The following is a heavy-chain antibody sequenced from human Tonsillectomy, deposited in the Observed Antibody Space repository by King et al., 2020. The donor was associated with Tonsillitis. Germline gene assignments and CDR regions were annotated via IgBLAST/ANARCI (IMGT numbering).Heavy chain of an antibody. CDR2: ISGSGGST. D-gene: IGHD3-3*01. Sequence: VQLVESGGGLVQPGGSLRLSCAASGFTFRNYAVSWVRQAPGKGLEWVSAISGSGGSTYYADSVRGRFTISRDNSKNTLYLQVNSLRADDTAVYYCAKDRFNTLDWYFDLWGRGTLVTVSP. J-gene: IGHJ2*01. CDR1: GFTFRNYA. V-gene: IGHV3-23*04. CDR3: AKDRFNTLDWYFDL.